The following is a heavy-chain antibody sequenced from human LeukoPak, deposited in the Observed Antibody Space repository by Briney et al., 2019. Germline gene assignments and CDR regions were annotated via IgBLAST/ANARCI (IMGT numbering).Heavy chain of an antibody. CDR3: AKDRSIGTYYTFDH. D-gene: IGHD1-26*01. CDR2: INASGVMT. Sequence: GGSLRLSCAASGFTFNNYAMTWVRQAPGKGLEWVSSINASGVMTYYADSVKGRFTVSRDNSKNSLYLQMSSLTAADTAVYYCAKDRSIGTYYTFDHWGQGTLVTVSP. J-gene: IGHJ4*02. V-gene: IGHV3-23*01. CDR1: GFTFNNYA.